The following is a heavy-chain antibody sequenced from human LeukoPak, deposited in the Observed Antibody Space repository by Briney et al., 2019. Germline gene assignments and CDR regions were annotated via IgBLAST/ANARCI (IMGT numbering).Heavy chain of an antibody. V-gene: IGHV1-18*01. J-gene: IGHJ3*02. CDR3: ARYKQGSMVRDPGAFDI. CDR2: ISAYNGNT. D-gene: IGHD3-10*01. Sequence: GASVTVSCKASGYTFTSYGISWVRQAPGQGLEWMGWISAYNGNTNYAQKLQGRVTMTTDTSTSTAYMELRSLRSDDTAVYYCARYKQGSMVRDPGAFDIWGQGTMVTVSS. CDR1: GYTFTSYG.